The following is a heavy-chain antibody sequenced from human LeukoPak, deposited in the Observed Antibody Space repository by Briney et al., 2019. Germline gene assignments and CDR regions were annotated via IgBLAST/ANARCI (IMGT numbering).Heavy chain of an antibody. D-gene: IGHD1-7*01. CDR3: VRGVGVSRFNYLDP. J-gene: IGHJ5*02. V-gene: IGHV3-33*01. CDR2: IWYDASNK. CDR1: GFTFSSFG. Sequence: PGGSLRLSCAASGFTFSSFGMHWVRQAPGKGLEWVAVIWYDASNKYYADSVKGRSTISRDNSKNTLYLHMNSLRDDDTAVYYCVRGVGVSRFNYLDPWGQGTLVIVSS.